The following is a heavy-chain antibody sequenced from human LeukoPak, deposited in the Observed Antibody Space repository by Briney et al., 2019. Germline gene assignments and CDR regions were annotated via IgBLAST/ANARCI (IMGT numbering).Heavy chain of an antibody. D-gene: IGHD3-22*01. CDR2: IKRKTEGATT. CDR3: TREDYYDSSGYYYR. CDR1: GFAFKNAW. V-gene: IGHV3-15*01. Sequence: GGSLRLSCAASGFAFKNAWMSWVRQAPGKGLEWLGLIKRKTEGATTDYSAPVKGRFTISRDDSENTLYLQMSSLKTEDTAVYYCTREDYYDSSGYYYRWGQGTLVTVSS. J-gene: IGHJ5*02.